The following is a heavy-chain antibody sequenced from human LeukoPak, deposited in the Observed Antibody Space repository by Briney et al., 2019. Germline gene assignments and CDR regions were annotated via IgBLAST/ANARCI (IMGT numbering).Heavy chain of an antibody. CDR2: ISYDGSNK. J-gene: IGHJ4*02. CDR1: GFTFSSYG. D-gene: IGHD3-10*01. CDR3: ARDHRLDYYGTRDYYFDY. V-gene: IGHV3-30*03. Sequence: GRSLRLSCAASGFTFSSYGMHWVRQAPGKGLEWVAVISYDGSNKYYADSVKGRFTISRDNSKNTLYLQMNNLRAEDTAVYYCARDHRLDYYGTRDYYFDYWGQGTLVTVSS.